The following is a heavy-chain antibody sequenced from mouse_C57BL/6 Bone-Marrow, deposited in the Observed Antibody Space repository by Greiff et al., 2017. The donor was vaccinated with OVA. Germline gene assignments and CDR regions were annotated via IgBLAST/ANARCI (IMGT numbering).Heavy chain of an antibody. D-gene: IGHD4-1*01. J-gene: IGHJ1*03. CDR2: INPGSGGT. Sequence: QVQLQQSGAELVRPGTSVKVSCKASGYAFTNYLIEWVKQRPGQGLEWIGVINPGSGGTNYNEKFKGKATLTADKSSSTAYMQLSSLTSEDSAVYFCASNWDSYWYVGVWGTGTTVTVSS. CDR3: ASNWDSYWYVGV. CDR1: GYAFTNYL. V-gene: IGHV1-54*01.